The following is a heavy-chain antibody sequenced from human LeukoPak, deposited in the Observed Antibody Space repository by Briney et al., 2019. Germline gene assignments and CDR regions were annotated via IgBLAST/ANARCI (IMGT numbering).Heavy chain of an antibody. J-gene: IGHJ6*03. Sequence: SETLSLTCTVSGGSISSYYWSWIRQPPGKGLEWIGYIYYSGSTNYNPSLKSRVTISVDTSKNQFSLKLSSVTAADTAVYYCARGRGSGSYPYYYYYMDVWGKGTTVTISS. CDR3: ARGRGSGSYPYYYYYMDV. D-gene: IGHD1-26*01. CDR2: IYYSGST. CDR1: GGSISSYY. V-gene: IGHV4-59*01.